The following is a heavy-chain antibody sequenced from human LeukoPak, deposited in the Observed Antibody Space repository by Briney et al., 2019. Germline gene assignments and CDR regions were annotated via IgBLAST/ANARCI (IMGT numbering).Heavy chain of an antibody. CDR3: AKGVVVAATTGNWFDP. Sequence: GGSLRLSCAASGFTFSSYAMSWVRQAPGKGLEWVSAISGSGGSTYYADSVKGRFTISRDNSKNTLYLQMNSLRAEDTAVYYCAKGVVVAATTGNWFDPWGQGTLVTVSS. CDR2: ISGSGGST. CDR1: GFTFSSYA. J-gene: IGHJ5*02. V-gene: IGHV3-23*01. D-gene: IGHD2-15*01.